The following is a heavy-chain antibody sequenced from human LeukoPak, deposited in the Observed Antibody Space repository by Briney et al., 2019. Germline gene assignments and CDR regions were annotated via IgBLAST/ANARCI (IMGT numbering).Heavy chain of an antibody. V-gene: IGHV3-53*01. D-gene: IGHD3-10*01. CDR2: IYSGGST. CDR1: GFTLSSNY. J-gene: IGHJ6*03. CDR3: ASGSGSYRTPYYYMDV. Sequence: PGGSLRLSCAASGFTLSSNYMSWVRQAPGKGLEWVPVIYSGGSTYYADSVKGRFTISRDNSKNTLYLQMNSLRAEDTAVYYCASGSGSYRTPYYYMDVWGTGTTVTVSS.